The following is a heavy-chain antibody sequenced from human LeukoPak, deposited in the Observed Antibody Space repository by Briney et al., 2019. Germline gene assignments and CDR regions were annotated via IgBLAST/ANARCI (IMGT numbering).Heavy chain of an antibody. CDR1: GFTFSTQW. Sequence: GGSLRLSCAGSGFTFSTQWMTWVRQAPGKGLVWVANINQDGGQKYYADSVKGRFTVSKDNAQKSLYLQMSSLRVEDSAVYYCARALYGGNTEMGYWGQGTLVTVSS. J-gene: IGHJ4*02. V-gene: IGHV3-7*01. CDR3: ARALYGGNTEMGY. CDR2: INQDGGQK. D-gene: IGHD4-23*01.